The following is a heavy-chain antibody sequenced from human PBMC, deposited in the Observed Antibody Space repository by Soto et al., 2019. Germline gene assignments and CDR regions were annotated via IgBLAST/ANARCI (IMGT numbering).Heavy chain of an antibody. J-gene: IGHJ6*02. D-gene: IGHD4-17*01. CDR1: GFPISSPYS. CDR2: ISHTGTT. Sequence: SETLSLTCLVSGFPISSPYSWGWIRQPPGKGLEWIGSISHTGTTSYSPSLTSRVSISVDTSKNQVSLKLTSVTAADTAVYFCARVTMVIRDSDHFGVDVWGHGSTVTVSS. V-gene: IGHV4-38-2*02. CDR3: ARVTMVIRDSDHFGVDV.